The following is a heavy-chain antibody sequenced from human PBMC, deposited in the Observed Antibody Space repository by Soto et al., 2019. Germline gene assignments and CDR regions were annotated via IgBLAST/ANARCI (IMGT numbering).Heavy chain of an antibody. V-gene: IGHV1-69*02. CDR1: GGTFSSYT. D-gene: IGHD6-19*01. Sequence: GASVKVSFKASGGTFSSYTISWVRQAPGQGLEWMGRIIPILGIANYAQKFQGRVTITADKSTSTAYMELSSLRSEDTAVYYCARGYSAVAGTGDAFDIWGQGTMVTGSS. CDR2: IIPILGIA. CDR3: ARGYSAVAGTGDAFDI. J-gene: IGHJ3*02.